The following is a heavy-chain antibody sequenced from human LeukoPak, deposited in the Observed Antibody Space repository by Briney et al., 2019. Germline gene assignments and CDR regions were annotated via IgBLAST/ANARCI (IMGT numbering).Heavy chain of an antibody. J-gene: IGHJ6*03. Sequence: PSETLSLTCTVSGDTISSISYYWGWIRQPPGKGLEWVGHIYYRGSTFYNSSLKSRVTISVDTSKNQFSLKLSSVTAADTAVYYCARDRKDSSGYYYNYYYMDVWGKGTTVTISS. CDR3: ARDRKDSSGYYYNYYYMDV. CDR2: IYYRGST. V-gene: IGHV4-39*07. D-gene: IGHD3-22*01. CDR1: GDTISSISYY.